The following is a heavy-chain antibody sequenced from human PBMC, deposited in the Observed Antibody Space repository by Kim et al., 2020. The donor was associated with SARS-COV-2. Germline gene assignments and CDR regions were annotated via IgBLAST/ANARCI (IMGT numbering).Heavy chain of an antibody. CDR3: ASTTIFGGPNWFDP. D-gene: IGHD3-3*01. CDR2: FDPEDGET. CDR1: GYTLTELS. J-gene: IGHJ5*02. Sequence: ASVKVSCKFSGYTLTELSMHWVRQAPGKGLEWMGGFDPEDGETIYAQKCQGRVTMTEDTSTDTAYMELSSLRSEDTAVYYCASTTIFGGPNWFDPWGQGTLVTVSS. V-gene: IGHV1-24*01.